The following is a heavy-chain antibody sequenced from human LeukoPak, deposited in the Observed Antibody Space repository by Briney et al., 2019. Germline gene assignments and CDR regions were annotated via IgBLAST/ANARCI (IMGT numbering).Heavy chain of an antibody. D-gene: IGHD3-22*01. J-gene: IGHJ4*02. CDR2: IIPIVGTT. V-gene: IGHV1-69*13. Sequence: SVKVSCKASGGTFSSYAFSWVRQAPGQGLEWMGGIIPIVGTTNYAQMFQGRVTITADESTSTAYMELSSLRSEDTAVYYCARGGYYYDSSGYSHLPDYWGQRTLDTVSA. CDR1: GGTFSSYA. CDR3: ARGGYYYDSSGYSHLPDY.